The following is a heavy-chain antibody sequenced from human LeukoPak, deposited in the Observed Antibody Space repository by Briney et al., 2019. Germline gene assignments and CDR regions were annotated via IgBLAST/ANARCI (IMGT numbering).Heavy chain of an antibody. V-gene: IGHV3-7*01. CDR2: IKQDGSEK. J-gene: IGHJ6*02. Sequence: GGSLRLSCAASGFTFSSYWMSWVRQAPGKGLEWVANIKQDGSEKYYVDSVKGRFTISRDNAKNSLYLQMNSLRAEDTAVYYCARGEYCSSTSCYWTHYYYYGMDVWGQGTTVTVSS. CDR3: ARGEYCSSTSCYWTHYYYYGMDV. D-gene: IGHD2-2*01. CDR1: GFTFSSYW.